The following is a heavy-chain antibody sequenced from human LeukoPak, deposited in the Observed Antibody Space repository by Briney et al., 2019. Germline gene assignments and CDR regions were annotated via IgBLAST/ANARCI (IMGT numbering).Heavy chain of an antibody. D-gene: IGHD2-21*01. V-gene: IGHV3-7*01. CDR2: IKQDGSEK. CDR3: ARDTEHPYYYYYYMDV. J-gene: IGHJ6*03. CDR1: GFTFSSYW. Sequence: GGSLGLSCAASGFTFSSYWMSWVRQAPGKGLEWVANIKQDGSEKYYVDSVKGRFTISRDNAKNSLYLQMNSLRAEDTAVYYCARDTEHPYYYYYYMDVWGKGTTVTVSS.